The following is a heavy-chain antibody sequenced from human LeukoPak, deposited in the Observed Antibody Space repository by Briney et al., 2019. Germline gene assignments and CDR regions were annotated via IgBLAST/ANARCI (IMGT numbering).Heavy chain of an antibody. V-gene: IGHV4-4*02. CDR2: ISLRGLT. Sequence: SGTLSLTCGVSGGSISGTNWWSWGRQPPGQGLEWIGEISLRGLTNYNPSLRSRVTMSLDECKNQVSLNLTSVTAADTAVYYCSRESGPFSPFGFWGQGTLVSVSS. D-gene: IGHD1-26*01. CDR3: SRESGPFSPFGF. J-gene: IGHJ4*02. CDR1: GGSISGTNW.